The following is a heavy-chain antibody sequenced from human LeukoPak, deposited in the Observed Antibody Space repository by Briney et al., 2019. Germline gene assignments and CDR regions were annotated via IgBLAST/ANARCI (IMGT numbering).Heavy chain of an antibody. J-gene: IGHJ4*02. CDR2: ISGSGGTT. CDR1: GFTFSRYA. D-gene: IGHD2-21*02. CDR3: AKDLRVTTSDY. V-gene: IGHV3-23*01. Sequence: GGSLRLSCAASGFTFSRYAMHWVRQAPGKGLEWVSGISGSGGTTYYADSVKGRFTISRDNSKNTLYLQMNSLRAEDTAVYYCAKDLRVTTSDYWGQGTLVTVSS.